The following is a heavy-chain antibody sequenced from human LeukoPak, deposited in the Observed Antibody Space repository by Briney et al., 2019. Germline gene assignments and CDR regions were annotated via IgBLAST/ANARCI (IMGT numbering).Heavy chain of an antibody. CDR2: FDPEDGET. V-gene: IGHV1-24*01. CDR1: GYTLTELS. J-gene: IGHJ5*02. D-gene: IGHD3-22*01. CDR3: ATGAGDYYDSSGYCFDP. Sequence: ASVKVSCKVSGYTLTELSMHWVRQAPGKGLEWMGGFDPEDGETIYAQKFQGRVTMTEDTSTDTAYMELSSLGSEDTAVYYCATGAGDYYDSSGYCFDPWGQGTLVTVSS.